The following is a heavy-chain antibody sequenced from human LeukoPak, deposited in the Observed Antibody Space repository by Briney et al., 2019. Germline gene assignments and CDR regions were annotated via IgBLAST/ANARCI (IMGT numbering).Heavy chain of an antibody. CDR1: GQSITRNYC. D-gene: IGHD2-15*01. V-gene: IGHV4-38-2*02. Sequence: SETLSLTCAVSGQSITRNYCWGCIRPPPGKRVEWIGSIYHGGSTYINPSLKSRVIISIDKSQTHFSLNLTSVTAADTAIYYCARDLGCSGGACYADAFDIWGQGTMVTVSS. CDR3: ARDLGCSGGACYADAFDI. J-gene: IGHJ3*02. CDR2: IYHGGST.